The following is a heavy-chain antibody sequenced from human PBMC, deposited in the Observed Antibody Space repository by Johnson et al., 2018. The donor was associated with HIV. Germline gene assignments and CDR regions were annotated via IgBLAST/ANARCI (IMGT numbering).Heavy chain of an antibody. Sequence: VQLVESGGGVVQPGRSLRLSCAASGFTLSTYGMHWVRQAPGKGLEWVAVISYDGSNKYYADSVKGRFTTSRDNSKNTLYLQMNILRSEDTAVYYCARGGEGSWELPTTNAFDIWGQGTMVTVSS. CDR1: GFTLSTYG. J-gene: IGHJ3*02. V-gene: IGHV3-30*03. D-gene: IGHD1-26*01. CDR3: ARGGEGSWELPTTNAFDI. CDR2: ISYDGSNK.